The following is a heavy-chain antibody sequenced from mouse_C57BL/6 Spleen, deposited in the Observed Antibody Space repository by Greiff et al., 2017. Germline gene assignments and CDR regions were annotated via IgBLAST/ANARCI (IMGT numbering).Heavy chain of an antibody. CDR2: IDPANGNT. J-gene: IGHJ4*01. CDR1: GFNIKNTY. D-gene: IGHD1-1*01. Sequence: VQLKQSVAELVRPGASVKLSCTASGFNIKNTYMHWVKQRPEQGLEWIGRIDPANGNTKYAPKFQGKATITADTSSNTAYLQLSSLTSEDTAIYYCAFFYGSSPYCYAMAYWGQGTSVTVSS. V-gene: IGHV14-3*01. CDR3: AFFYGSSPYCYAMAY.